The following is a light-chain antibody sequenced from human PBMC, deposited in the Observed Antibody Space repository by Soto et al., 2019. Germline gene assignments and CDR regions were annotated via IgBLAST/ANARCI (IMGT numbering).Light chain of an antibody. Sequence: QSALTQPASVSGSPGQSITISCTGTSSDVGGYDYVSWYQQHPGKAPKLMISGVSNRPSGVSSRFSGSKSGNTASLTISGLQAEDEADYYCSSYTGTTKYVFGTGTKLTVL. J-gene: IGLJ1*01. V-gene: IGLV2-14*03. CDR3: SSYTGTTKYV. CDR1: SSDVGGYDY. CDR2: GVS.